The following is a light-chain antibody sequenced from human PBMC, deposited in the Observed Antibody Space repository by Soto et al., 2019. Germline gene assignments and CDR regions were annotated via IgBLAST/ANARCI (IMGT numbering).Light chain of an antibody. J-gene: IGKJ5*01. V-gene: IGKV3-15*01. CDR3: QQHNRWPHIT. CDR2: GAS. Sequence: EIVMTQSPAILSVSPGEGATLSCRASENVRTKVGWYQRKAGQAPRLLIYGASTRATGIPDRFSVSGSGTQFTLAISRLKSEDSAVYFCQQHNRWPHITVGQGTRRQIK. CDR1: ENVRTK.